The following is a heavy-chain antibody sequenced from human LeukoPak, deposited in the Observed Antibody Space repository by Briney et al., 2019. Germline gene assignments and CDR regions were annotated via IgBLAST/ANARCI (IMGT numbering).Heavy chain of an antibody. CDR2: IYYSGST. CDR3: ARPTVTTEQAPSEYFQH. V-gene: IGHV4-39*07. J-gene: IGHJ1*01. Sequence: SETLSLTCTVSGGSISSSSYYWGWIRQPPGKGLEWIGSIYYSGSTYYNPSLKSRVTISVDTSKNQFSLKLSSVTATDTAVYYCARPTVTTEQAPSEYFQHWGQGNLVTVSS. D-gene: IGHD4-17*01. CDR1: GGSISSSSYY.